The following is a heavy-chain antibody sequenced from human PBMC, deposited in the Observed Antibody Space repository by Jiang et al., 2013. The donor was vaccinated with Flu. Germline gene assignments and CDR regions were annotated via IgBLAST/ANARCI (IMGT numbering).Heavy chain of an antibody. J-gene: IGHJ1*01. CDR2: TNTNNGKP. CDR3: ARGHLESIQH. CDR1: GYTFTNYG. Sequence: QSGSELKKPGASVKVSCKASGYTFTNYGMGWVRQAPGQGLEWMGWTNTNNGKPTYAQGFTGRFVFSLDTSVSTAYLQISSLKADDTAVYYCARGHLESIQHWGQGTLVTVSS. V-gene: IGHV7-4-1*02.